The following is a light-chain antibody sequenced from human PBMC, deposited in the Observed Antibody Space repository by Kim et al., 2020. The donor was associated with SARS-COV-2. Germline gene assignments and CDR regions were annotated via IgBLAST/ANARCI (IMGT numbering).Light chain of an antibody. CDR1: QSVSTN. Sequence: ERMLTQSPAILSVSRGERATLSCRASQSVSTNLAWYQQKPGHPPRLLIYATSTRATGIPARFSGSGSGTVFTLTIRSVQYEDFAVYFCQQYNDWPPYTFGQGTKLEI. J-gene: IGKJ2*01. CDR3: QQYNDWPPYT. V-gene: IGKV3-15*01. CDR2: ATS.